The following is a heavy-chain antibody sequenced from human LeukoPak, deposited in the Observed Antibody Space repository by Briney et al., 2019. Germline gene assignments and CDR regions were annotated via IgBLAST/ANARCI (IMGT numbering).Heavy chain of an antibody. D-gene: IGHD1-1*01. CDR2: IYYSGST. CDR1: GGSISSYY. Sequence: SETLSLTCTVSGGSISSYYWSWIRQPPGKGLEWIGYIYYSGSTNYNPSLKSRVTISVDTSKNQFSLKLSSVTAADTAVYYCARGERGYYFDCWGQGTLVTVSS. CDR3: ARGERGYYFDC. J-gene: IGHJ4*02. V-gene: IGHV4-59*01.